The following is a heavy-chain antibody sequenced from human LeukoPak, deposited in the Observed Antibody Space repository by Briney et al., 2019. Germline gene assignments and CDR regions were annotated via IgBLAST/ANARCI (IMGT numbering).Heavy chain of an antibody. V-gene: IGHV4-59*01. CDR1: GGSISSYY. J-gene: IGHJ5*02. D-gene: IGHD6-19*01. CDR2: IYYSGST. Sequence: SETLSLTCTVSGGSISSYYWSWIRQPPGKGLEWIGYIYYSGSTNYNPSLKSRVTISVDTSKNQFSLKLSSVTAADTAVYYCARADGAVAEIDPWGQGTLVTVSS. CDR3: ARADGAVAEIDP.